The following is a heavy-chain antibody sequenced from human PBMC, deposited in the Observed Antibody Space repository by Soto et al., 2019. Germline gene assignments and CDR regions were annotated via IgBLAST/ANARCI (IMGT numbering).Heavy chain of an antibody. V-gene: IGHV3-23*01. CDR3: AKSHCSSTSCYTFYYYYYGMDV. D-gene: IGHD2-2*02. CDR2: ISGSGGST. CDR1: GFTFSSYA. Sequence: GGSLRLSCAASGFTFSSYAMSWVRQAPGKGLEWVSAISGSGGSTYYADSVKGRFTISRDNSKNTLYLQMNSLRAEDTAVYYCAKSHCSSTSCYTFYYYYYGMDVWGQGTTVTVSS. J-gene: IGHJ6*02.